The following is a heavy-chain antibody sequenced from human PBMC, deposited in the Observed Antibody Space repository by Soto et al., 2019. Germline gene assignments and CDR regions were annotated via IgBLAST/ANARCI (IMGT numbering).Heavy chain of an antibody. Sequence: GGSLRLSCAASGFTFSSYAMSWVRQAPGKGLEWVSAISGSGGSTYYADSVKGRFTISRDNSKNTLYLQMNSLRAEDTAVYYCAKDLEVETMIVVGAPGYWGQGTLVTVSS. V-gene: IGHV3-23*01. CDR2: ISGSGGST. CDR3: AKDLEVETMIVVGAPGY. CDR1: GFTFSSYA. D-gene: IGHD3-22*01. J-gene: IGHJ4*02.